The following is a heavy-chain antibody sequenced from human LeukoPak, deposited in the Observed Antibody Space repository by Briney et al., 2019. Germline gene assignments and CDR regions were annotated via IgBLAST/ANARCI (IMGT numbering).Heavy chain of an antibody. CDR1: GFNFRNNY. CDR2: IYSGGST. CDR3: ASYRGHDAFDI. J-gene: IGHJ3*02. Sequence: PGGSLRLSCAASGFNFRNNYMSWVRQAPGKGMEWVSLIYSGGSTYYAASVKGRFTISRDNSKNTLYLQMNSLKAEDTAVYYCASYRGHDAFDIWGQGTMVTVSS. V-gene: IGHV3-53*01.